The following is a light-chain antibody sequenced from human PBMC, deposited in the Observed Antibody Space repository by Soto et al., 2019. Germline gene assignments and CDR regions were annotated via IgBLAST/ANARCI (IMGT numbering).Light chain of an antibody. CDR2: DVS. J-gene: IGLJ1*01. CDR3: SSYTSSSTLV. CDR1: SSDVGGYNY. V-gene: IGLV2-14*01. Sequence: QSVLTQPASVSGSPGQSITISCTGTSSDVGGYNYVSWYQQYPGKAPKLMIYDVSYRPSGVSNRLSGSRSGNTASLTISGLQAADEADYYCSSYTSSSTLVFGTGTKVTVI.